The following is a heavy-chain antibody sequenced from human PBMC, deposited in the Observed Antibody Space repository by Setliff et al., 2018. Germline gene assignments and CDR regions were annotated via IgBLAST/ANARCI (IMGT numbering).Heavy chain of an antibody. CDR3: XXXVXXXXXAVYFCARQGTPGPNYGNWFDP. J-gene: IGHJ5*02. Sequence: SETLSLTCTVSITSINGPYWSWVRQSPGKGLEWIGYISHTGSTNYNPSLESRVTILIXXXXXXTSXXXXXXXXXXXQXXLKXXXVXXXXXAVYFCARQGTPGPNYGNWFDPWGQGALVTVSS. CDR1: ITSINGPY. CDR2: ISHTGST. D-gene: IGHD2-21*01. V-gene: IGHV4-59*11.